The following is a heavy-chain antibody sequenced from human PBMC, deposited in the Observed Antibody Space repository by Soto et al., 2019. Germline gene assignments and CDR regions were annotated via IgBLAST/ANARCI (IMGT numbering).Heavy chain of an antibody. CDR3: AEDLQFSGLLSAQAFDY. D-gene: IGHD6-19*01. CDR1: GFTFSSHA. V-gene: IGHV3-23*01. J-gene: IGHJ4*02. Sequence: EVQLLESGGGLVQPGGSLRLSCAVSGFTFSSHAMSWVRQAPGKGLECVSSITGSGDSTYYADSVKGRFTISRDKSKSTLYLQMNSLRAEDTAVYYCAEDLQFSGLLSAQAFDYWGQGTQVTVSS. CDR2: ITGSGDST.